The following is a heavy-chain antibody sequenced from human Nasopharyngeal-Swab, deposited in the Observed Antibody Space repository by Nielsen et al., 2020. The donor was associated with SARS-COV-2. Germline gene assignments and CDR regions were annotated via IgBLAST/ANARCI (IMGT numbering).Heavy chain of an antibody. Sequence: GESLQISCKGSGYSFTSYWIGWVRQMPGKGLEWMGIIYPGDSGTRYSPSFQGQVTISADKSISTAYLQWSSLKASDTAMYYCARHNCGGDCYSNDWYFDLWGRGTLVTVSS. V-gene: IGHV5-51*01. CDR1: GYSFTSYW. CDR3: ARHNCGGDCYSNDWYFDL. CDR2: IYPGDSGT. D-gene: IGHD2-21*02. J-gene: IGHJ2*01.